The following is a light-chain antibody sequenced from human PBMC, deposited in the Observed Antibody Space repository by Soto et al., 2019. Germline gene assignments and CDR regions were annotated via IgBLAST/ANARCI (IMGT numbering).Light chain of an antibody. CDR1: QVITNF. V-gene: IGKV1-27*01. CDR2: SAS. Sequence: EIQMTQSPSSLSASLGERATISCRASQVITNFLAWYQQKPGKAPRLLIYSASTLQSGVPSRFSGSGSGADFTLTISSLQHEDVGTYYCQQYNSAPLTFGGGTKVDIK. CDR3: QQYNSAPLT. J-gene: IGKJ4*01.